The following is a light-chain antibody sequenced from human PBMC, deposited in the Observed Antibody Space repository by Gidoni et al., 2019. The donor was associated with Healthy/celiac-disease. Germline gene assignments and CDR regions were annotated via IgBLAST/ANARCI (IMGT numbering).Light chain of an antibody. J-gene: IGLJ3*02. CDR3: QVWDSSSDHPGV. V-gene: IGLV3-21*03. CDR1: NIGSKS. Sequence: SYVLTQPPSVSVAPGKTARITCGGNNIGSKSVHWCRQKPGQAPVLVVYDDSDRPSGIPERLSGSKSGKTATLTISRVEAGDEADYYCQVWDSSSDHPGVFGGGTKLTVL. CDR2: DDS.